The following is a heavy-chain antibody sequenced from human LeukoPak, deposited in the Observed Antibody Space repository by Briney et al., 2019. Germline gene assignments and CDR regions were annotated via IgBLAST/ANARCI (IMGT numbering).Heavy chain of an antibody. V-gene: IGHV3-64D*09. J-gene: IGHJ6*02. CDR1: GFTFSTYP. CDR2: IFANGDIT. Sequence: GGSLRLSCSASGFTFSTYPMHWVRQAPGKGLEYVSTIFANGDITSYAGSVKGRFTTFRDNSKNTVYLQMSSLRPEDTAVYYCVKSPSDGLDVWGQGATVTVAS. CDR3: VKSPSDGLDV.